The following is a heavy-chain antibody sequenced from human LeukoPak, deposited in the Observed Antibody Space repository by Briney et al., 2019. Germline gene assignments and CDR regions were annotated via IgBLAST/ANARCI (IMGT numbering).Heavy chain of an antibody. CDR2: ISYDGSNK. CDR3: GNTPRIAVAGDY. Sequence: GRSLRLSCAASGFTFSSYGMHWVRQAPGKGLEWVAVISYDGSNKYYADSVKGRFTISRDNSKNTLYLQMNSLRAEDTAVYYCGNTPRIAVAGDYWGQGTLVTVSS. D-gene: IGHD6-19*01. V-gene: IGHV3-30*18. CDR1: GFTFSSYG. J-gene: IGHJ4*02.